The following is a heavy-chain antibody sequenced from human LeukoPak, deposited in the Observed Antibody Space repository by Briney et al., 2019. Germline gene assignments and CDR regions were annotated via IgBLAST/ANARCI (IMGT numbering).Heavy chain of an antibody. Sequence: GGSLRLSCVGSGFSFDDYAMHWVRQAPGKGLEWVSLISWDGGSISYRDSVKGRFTISRDNGKNSLYLQMNSLRAEDTALYHCAKDVRGSYGYFASWGQGTLVTVSS. CDR1: GFSFDDYA. D-gene: IGHD1-26*01. CDR2: ISWDGGSI. J-gene: IGHJ4*02. CDR3: AKDVRGSYGYFAS. V-gene: IGHV3-43D*03.